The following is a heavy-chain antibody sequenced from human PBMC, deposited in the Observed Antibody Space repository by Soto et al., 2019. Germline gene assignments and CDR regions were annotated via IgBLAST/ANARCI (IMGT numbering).Heavy chain of an antibody. D-gene: IGHD3-10*01. CDR3: ARGHSITMVRRWFDT. CDR2: INHSGST. CDR1: GGSFSGYY. J-gene: IGHJ5*02. V-gene: IGHV4-34*01. Sequence: PSETLSLTCAVYGGSFSGYYWSWIRQPPGKGLEWIGEINHSGSTNYNPSLKSRVTISVDTSKNQFSLKLSSVTAADTAVYYCARGHSITMVRRWFDTWGQGTLVTVSS.